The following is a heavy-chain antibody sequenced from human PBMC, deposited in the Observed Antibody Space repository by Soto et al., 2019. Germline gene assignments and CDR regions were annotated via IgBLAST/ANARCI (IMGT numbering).Heavy chain of an antibody. CDR1: EFTFSSYA. J-gene: IGHJ4*02. CDR2: FRTGADDGTT. Sequence: GGSLRLSCAASEFTFSSYAMSWVRQAPGKGLEWVSGFRTGADDGTTYYADSVKGRFTISRDISKNTLFLQMNSLRAEDTAIYYCAKKVNSGPGSQYFDYWGQGTLVTV. D-gene: IGHD3-10*01. CDR3: AKKVNSGPGSQYFDY. V-gene: IGHV3-23*01.